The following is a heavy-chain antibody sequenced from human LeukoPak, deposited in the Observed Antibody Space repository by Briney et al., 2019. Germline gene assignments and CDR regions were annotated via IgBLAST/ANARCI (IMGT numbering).Heavy chain of an antibody. V-gene: IGHV4-30-4*08. J-gene: IGHJ6*03. Sequence: SETVFLTCTVSGGSISGCDYYWSWIRQPPGEGVEWIGYIYYSGSTYYKPSLKSRLTISVDTSKNQFSMNLSSLTAADTAVYYCARLAIGYYYMDVWGKGTTVTVSS. CDR2: IYYSGST. D-gene: IGHD3-16*01. CDR3: ARLAIGYYYMDV. CDR1: GGSISGCDYY.